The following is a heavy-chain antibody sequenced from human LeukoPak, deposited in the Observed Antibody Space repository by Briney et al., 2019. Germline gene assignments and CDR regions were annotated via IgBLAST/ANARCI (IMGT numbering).Heavy chain of an antibody. Sequence: GASVKVSCKASGGTFSSDAISWVRQAPGQGLEWMGGIIPIFGTANYAHKFQGRVTITADESTSTAYMELSSLRSEDTAVYYCATRSARGTGYYPFDYWGQGTLVTVSS. D-gene: IGHD3/OR15-3a*01. CDR1: GGTFSSDA. J-gene: IGHJ4*02. V-gene: IGHV1-69*13. CDR3: ATRSARGTGYYPFDY. CDR2: IIPIFGTA.